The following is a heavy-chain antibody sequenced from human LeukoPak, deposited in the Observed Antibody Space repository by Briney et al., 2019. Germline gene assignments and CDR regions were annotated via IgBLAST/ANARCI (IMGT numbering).Heavy chain of an antibody. CDR3: AKDHPSDGWPTFES. V-gene: IGHV3-23*01. D-gene: IGHD2-15*01. Sequence: GGSLRLSCAASGFTFSSYAMSWVRQAPGKGLEWVSAISGSGGSTYYADSVKGRFTISRDESQNTVDLTMSSLRVEDTALYYCAKDHPSDGWPTFESWGPGVLVTVSS. CDR2: ISGSGGST. CDR1: GFTFSSYA. J-gene: IGHJ4*02.